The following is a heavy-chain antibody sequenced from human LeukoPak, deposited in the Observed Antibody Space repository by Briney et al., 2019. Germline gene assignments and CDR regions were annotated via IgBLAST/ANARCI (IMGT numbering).Heavy chain of an antibody. CDR2: IRSRAYGGTT. Sequence: SLRLSCTASEFTFGDHAMSWVRQAPGKGLEWVDFIRSRAYGGTTEYGPAVKGRFLISRDDSKSIAYLHMNSLKTEDTAVYYCARGPIQQWLYNGMDVWGQGTTVSVSS. D-gene: IGHD5-18*01. CDR1: EFTFGDHA. J-gene: IGHJ6*02. V-gene: IGHV3-49*04. CDR3: ARGPIQQWLYNGMDV.